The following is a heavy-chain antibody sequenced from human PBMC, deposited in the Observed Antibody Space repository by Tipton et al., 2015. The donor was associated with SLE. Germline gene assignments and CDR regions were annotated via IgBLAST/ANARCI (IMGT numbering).Heavy chain of an antibody. CDR3: ARGTMLGDFWSGYLPRFDY. D-gene: IGHD3-3*01. J-gene: IGHJ4*02. Sequence: TLSLTCTVSGGSISSHYWSWIRQPPGKGLEWIGYIYYSGSTKYNPSLKSRVTISVDTSKNQFSLKLSAVTAADTAVYYCARGTMLGDFWSGYLPRFDYWGQGTLVNVSS. CDR2: IYYSGST. V-gene: IGHV4-59*11. CDR1: GGSISSHY.